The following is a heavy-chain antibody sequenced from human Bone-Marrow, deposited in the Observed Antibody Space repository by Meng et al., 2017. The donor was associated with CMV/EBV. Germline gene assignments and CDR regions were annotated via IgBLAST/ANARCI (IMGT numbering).Heavy chain of an antibody. V-gene: IGHV3-23*01. D-gene: IGHD2-2*01. J-gene: IGHJ5*02. Sequence: GGSLRLSCAASGFTFSSYAMSWVRQAPGKGLEWVSGISDSGGSTYYADSVKGRFTISRDNPKNTLYLQMNSLRAEDTAVYYCARITHCSSTSCYHFDPWGRGTLVTVSS. CDR3: ARITHCSSTSCYHFDP. CDR2: ISDSGGST. CDR1: GFTFSSYA.